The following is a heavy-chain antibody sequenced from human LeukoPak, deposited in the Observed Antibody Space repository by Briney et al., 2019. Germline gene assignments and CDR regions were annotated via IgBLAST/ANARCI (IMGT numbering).Heavy chain of an antibody. J-gene: IGHJ3*02. CDR2: ISSSSNYI. CDR1: GFTFSTYN. Sequence: GGSLRLSCAASGFTFSTYNMNWVRQAPGKGLGWVSSISSSSNYIYYADSVKGRFPISRDNAKNSLYLQMNSLRAEDTDVYYCARDVGASAPDAFDIWGQGTMVTVSS. V-gene: IGHV3-21*01. D-gene: IGHD1-26*01. CDR3: ARDVGASAPDAFDI.